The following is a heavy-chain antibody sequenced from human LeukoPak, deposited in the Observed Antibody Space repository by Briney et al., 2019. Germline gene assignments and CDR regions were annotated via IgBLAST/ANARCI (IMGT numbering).Heavy chain of an antibody. CDR2: IYYSGCT. CDR1: GGSISSYY. CDR3: ARLYDILTGTGFDY. Sequence: SETLSLTCTVSGGSISSYYWSWIRRPPGKGLEWIGYIYYSGCTNYNPSLKSRVTISVDTSKNQFSLKLSSVTAADTAVYYCARLYDILTGTGFDYWGQGTLVTVSS. V-gene: IGHV4-59*08. J-gene: IGHJ4*02. D-gene: IGHD3-9*01.